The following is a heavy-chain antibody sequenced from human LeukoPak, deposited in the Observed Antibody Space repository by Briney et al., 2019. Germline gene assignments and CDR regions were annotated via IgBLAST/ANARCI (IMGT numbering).Heavy chain of an antibody. CDR3: AKAYLGIRDY. J-gene: IGHJ4*02. CDR1: GFTLSSYA. Sequence: GGSLRFSCVASGFTLSSYAMSWVRQAPGNGLEWVSFSSDRGDTTEYADSVKGRFTISRDNSKNTLYLQMNGLRAEDTAIYYCAKAYLGIRDYWGQGTLVTVSS. CDR2: SSDRGDTT. D-gene: IGHD7-27*01. V-gene: IGHV3-23*01.